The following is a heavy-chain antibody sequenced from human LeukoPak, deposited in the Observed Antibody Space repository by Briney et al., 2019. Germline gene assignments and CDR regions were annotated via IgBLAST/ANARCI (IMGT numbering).Heavy chain of an antibody. D-gene: IGHD3-10*01. CDR3: AKESLIWFGDFDAFDI. CDR2: ISYDVSNK. Sequence: GRSLRLSCAASGFTFSTYGMHWVRQAPGKGLEWVAVISYDVSNKYYADSVKGRFTISRDNSKNTLYLQMNSLRAEDTAVYYCAKESLIWFGDFDAFDIWGQGTMVTVSS. J-gene: IGHJ3*02. CDR1: GFTFSTYG. V-gene: IGHV3-30*18.